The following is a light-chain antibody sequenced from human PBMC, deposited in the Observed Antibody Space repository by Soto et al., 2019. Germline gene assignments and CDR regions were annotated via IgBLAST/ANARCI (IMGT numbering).Light chain of an antibody. CDR1: QSVSSY. CDR3: QQRSNWPRT. V-gene: IGKV3-11*01. J-gene: IGKJ1*01. Sequence: EIVLSQSAAALSLSPVDRATLSCRASQSVSSYLAWYQQKPGQAPRLLIYDASNRAPGIPARFSGSGSGTDFTLTISSLEPEDFAVYYCQQRSNWPRTFGQGTKVDIK. CDR2: DAS.